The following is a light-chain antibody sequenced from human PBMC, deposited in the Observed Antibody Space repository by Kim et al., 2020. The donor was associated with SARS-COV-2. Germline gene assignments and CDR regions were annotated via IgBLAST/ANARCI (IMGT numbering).Light chain of an antibody. CDR1: SGHNNYA. CDR2: VSSDGSH. V-gene: IGLV4-69*01. Sequence: QPVLTQSPSVSASLGSSVKLTCTLSSGHNNYAIAWHQQQSETSPRFLMKVSSDGSHNKGDGVPDRFSGSSSGAERYLTIASLRSEDEADYYCQTWGTGFQVFGGGTQLTVL. J-gene: IGLJ3*02. CDR3: QTWGTGFQV.